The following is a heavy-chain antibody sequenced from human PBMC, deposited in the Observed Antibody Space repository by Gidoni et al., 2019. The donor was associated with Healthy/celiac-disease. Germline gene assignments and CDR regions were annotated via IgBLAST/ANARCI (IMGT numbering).Heavy chain of an antibody. V-gene: IGHV2-70*04. D-gene: IGHD5-12*01. CDR1: GFSLSTSGMR. CDR3: ARIVDDAFDI. CDR2: IDWDDDK. Sequence: QVTLKESGPALVKPTQTLPLTCTFSGFSLSTSGMRVSWIRKPPGKALEWLARIDWDDDKFYSTSLKTRLTISKDTSKNQVVLTMTNMDPVDTATYYCARIVDDAFDIWGQGTMVTVSS. J-gene: IGHJ3*02.